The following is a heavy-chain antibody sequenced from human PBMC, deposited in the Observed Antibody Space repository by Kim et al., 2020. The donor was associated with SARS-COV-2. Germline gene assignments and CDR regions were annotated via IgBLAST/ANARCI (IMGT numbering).Heavy chain of an antibody. CDR3: ARDPGITMVPYFDY. Sequence: ASVKVSCKASGYTFTSYGISWVRQAPGQGLEWMAWISSHNGNANYAQKLQGRVTMTTDTSTSTAYMELRSLTSDDTAVYYCARDPGITMVPYFDYWGQGTLVIVSS. CDR1: GYTFTSYG. D-gene: IGHD3-10*01. V-gene: IGHV1-18*04. CDR2: ISSHNGNA. J-gene: IGHJ4*02.